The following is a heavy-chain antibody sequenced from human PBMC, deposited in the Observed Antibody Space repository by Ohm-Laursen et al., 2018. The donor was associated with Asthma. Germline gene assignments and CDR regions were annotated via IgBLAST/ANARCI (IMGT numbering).Heavy chain of an antibody. J-gene: IGHJ4*02. CDR2: INSVFGTS. D-gene: IGHD2-15*01. CDR1: GGTLGTSV. Sequence: SSVKVSCKSLGGTLGTSVIGWVRQAPGQGLEWLGGINSVFGTSTYAQKFHDRFTITADESTSTVYMTLSSLTSEDTAVYYCAKDSSEVVAADEYWGQGTLVTVSS. V-gene: IGHV1-69*01. CDR3: AKDSSEVVAADEY.